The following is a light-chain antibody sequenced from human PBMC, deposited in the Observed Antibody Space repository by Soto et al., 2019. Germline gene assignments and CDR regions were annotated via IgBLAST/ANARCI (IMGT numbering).Light chain of an antibody. J-gene: IGKJ4*01. CDR3: QQYGSSSGLT. Sequence: DIVLTQSPGTLSLSPGQRATLSCRASQTVTTFYLAWYQQKPGQAPRLLIYGASSRATGIPDRFSCSGSGTDFTLTISRLEPEDCAVYYCQQYGSSSGLTFGGGTKVEL. V-gene: IGKV3-20*01. CDR1: QTVTTFY. CDR2: GAS.